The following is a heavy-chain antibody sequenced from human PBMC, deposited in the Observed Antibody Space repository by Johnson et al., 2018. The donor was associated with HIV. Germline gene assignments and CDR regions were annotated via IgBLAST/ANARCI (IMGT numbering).Heavy chain of an antibody. Sequence: VQLVESGGVVVQPGGSLRLSCAASGFTFDDYAMHWVRHAPGKGLEWVSLISWDGGSSYYADSVQGRFTISRDNSKKSLYLQMNSLRAEDTALYYCAGGRGALDIGGQGTMVTVPS. CDR2: ISWDGGSS. CDR1: GFTFDDYA. D-gene: IGHD3-16*01. V-gene: IGHV3-43D*03. J-gene: IGHJ3*02. CDR3: AGGRGALDI.